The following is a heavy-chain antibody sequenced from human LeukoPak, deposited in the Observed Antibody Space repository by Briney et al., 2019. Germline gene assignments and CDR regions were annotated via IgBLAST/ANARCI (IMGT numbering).Heavy chain of an antibody. CDR2: ISYDGSNK. D-gene: IGHD2-15*01. J-gene: IGHJ4*02. Sequence: PGGSLRLSCAASGFTFSSYGMHWVRQAPGKGLEWVAVISYDGSNKYYADSVKGRFTISRDNSKNTLYLQMNSLRAEDTAVYYCAKGSGYCSGGSCSDYWGQGTLVTVSS. CDR1: GFTFSSYG. CDR3: AKGSGYCSGGSCSDY. V-gene: IGHV3-30*18.